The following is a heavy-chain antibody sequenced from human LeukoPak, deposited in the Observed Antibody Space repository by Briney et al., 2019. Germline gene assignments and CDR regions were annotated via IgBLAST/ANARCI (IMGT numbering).Heavy chain of an antibody. D-gene: IGHD1-1*01. CDR3: ARDNWIEAHYFDY. CDR2: ISWNSNNI. CDR1: GFTLDDYA. V-gene: IGHV3-9*01. J-gene: IGHJ4*02. Sequence: GGSLRLSCAVSGFTLDDYAMHWVRQVPGKGLEWVSGISWNSNNIDYADSVKGRFTISRDNAKNSLYLQMNSLRAEDTALYYCARDNWIEAHYFDYWGQGTLVTVSS.